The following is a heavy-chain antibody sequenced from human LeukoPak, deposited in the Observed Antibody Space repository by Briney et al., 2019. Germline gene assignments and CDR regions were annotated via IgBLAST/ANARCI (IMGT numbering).Heavy chain of an antibody. CDR2: ISYDGSNK. D-gene: IGHD6-13*01. CDR3: ASMRYSSSYLGYYYYGMDV. J-gene: IGHJ6*02. V-gene: IGHV3-30-3*01. Sequence: GRSLRLSCAASGFTFSSYAMHWVRQAPGKGLEWVAVISYDGSNKYYADSVKGRFTISRDNSKNTLYLQMNSLRSDDTAVYYCASMRYSSSYLGYYYYGMDVWGQGTTVTVSS. CDR1: GFTFSSYA.